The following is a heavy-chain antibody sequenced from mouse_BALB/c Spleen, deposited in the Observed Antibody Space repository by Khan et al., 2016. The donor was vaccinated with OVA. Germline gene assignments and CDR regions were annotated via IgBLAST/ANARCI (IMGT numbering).Heavy chain of an antibody. V-gene: IGHV2-6-4*01. CDR3: AGAYYRYDGYYAMDY. J-gene: IGHJ4*01. CDR2: IWGGGGT. D-gene: IGHD2-14*01. CDR1: GFSLSRYN. Sequence: QVQLKESGPGLVAPSQTLSSTCTVSGFSLSRYNIHWVRQPPGKGLEWLGMIWGGGGTDYNSALKSRLSISKDNSKSQVFLKMNSLQTDDTAMYYCAGAYYRYDGYYAMDYWGQGTSVTVSS.